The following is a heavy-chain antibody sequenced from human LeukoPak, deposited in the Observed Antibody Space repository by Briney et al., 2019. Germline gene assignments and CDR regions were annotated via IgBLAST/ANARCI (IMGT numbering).Heavy chain of an antibody. D-gene: IGHD6-13*01. Sequence: SETLSLTCTVSGGSISSYYWGWIRQPPGKGLEWIGSIYYSGSTYYNPSLKSRVTISVDTSKNQFSLKLSSVTAADTAVYYCARDRGAGTTDFDYWGQGTLVTVSS. CDR1: GGSISSYY. CDR2: IYYSGST. CDR3: ARDRGAGTTDFDY. J-gene: IGHJ4*02. V-gene: IGHV4-39*07.